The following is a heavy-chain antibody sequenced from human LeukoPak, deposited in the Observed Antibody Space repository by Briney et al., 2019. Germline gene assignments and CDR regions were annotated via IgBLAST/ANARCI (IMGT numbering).Heavy chain of an antibody. J-gene: IGHJ4*02. CDR3: ARHEGSSGWYDGYYFDY. D-gene: IGHD6-19*01. V-gene: IGHV4-61*01. CDR2: IYYSGST. CDR1: GGPISSGSYY. Sequence: PSETLSLTCTVSGGPISSGSYYWSWIRQPPGKGLEWIGYIYYSGSTNYNPSLKSRVTISVDTSKNQFSLKLSSVTAADTAVYYCARHEGSSGWYDGYYFDYWGQGTLVTVSS.